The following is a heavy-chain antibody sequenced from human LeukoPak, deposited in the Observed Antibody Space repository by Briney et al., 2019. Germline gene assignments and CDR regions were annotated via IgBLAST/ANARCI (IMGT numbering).Heavy chain of an antibody. CDR3: AKGERITMIVVVTPPDY. Sequence: GGSLRLSCAASGFTFSSYAMSWVRQAPGKGLEWVSAISGSGGSTYYADSVKGQFTISRDNSKNTLYLQMNSLRAEDTAVYYCAKGERITMIVVVTPPDYWGQGTLVTVSS. V-gene: IGHV3-23*01. CDR1: GFTFSSYA. CDR2: ISGSGGST. J-gene: IGHJ4*02. D-gene: IGHD3-22*01.